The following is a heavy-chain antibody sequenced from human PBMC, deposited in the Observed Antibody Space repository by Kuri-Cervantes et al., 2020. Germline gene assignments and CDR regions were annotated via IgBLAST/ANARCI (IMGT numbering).Heavy chain of an antibody. J-gene: IGHJ6*02. Sequence: AGTLSLSCTVSGGSINTYYWSWIRQPPGKGLEWIGYIYYSGSTNYNPSLKSRVTISFDTSKNQFSLKVSSVTASDTAVYYCARVKSCYDPGLFLSFGMDVWGQGTTVTVSS. CDR3: ARVKSCYDPGLFLSFGMDV. CDR1: GGSINTYY. CDR2: IYYSGST. D-gene: IGHD5-12*01. V-gene: IGHV4-59*01.